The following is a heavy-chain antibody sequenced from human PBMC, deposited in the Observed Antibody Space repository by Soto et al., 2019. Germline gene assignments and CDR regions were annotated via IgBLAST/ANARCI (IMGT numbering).Heavy chain of an antibody. CDR2: IYYGGSA. D-gene: IGHD2-21*02. CDR3: ARAMVVTQNWFDP. J-gene: IGHJ5*02. CDR1: GGSISSGDYY. V-gene: IGHV4-30-4*01. Sequence: QVQLQESGPGLVKPSQTLSLTCTVSGGSISSGDYYWSWIRQPPGKGLEWIGYIYYGGSAYYNPSLKGRVTISVDTSKNQFSRKLSSVTAADTAVYYCARAMVVTQNWFDPWGQGTLVTVSS.